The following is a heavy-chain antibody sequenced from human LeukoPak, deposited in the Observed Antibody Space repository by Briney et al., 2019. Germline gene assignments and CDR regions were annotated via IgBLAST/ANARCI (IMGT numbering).Heavy chain of an antibody. V-gene: IGHV3-23*01. J-gene: IGHJ4*02. CDR2: ISGSGGST. CDR1: GFTFSSYA. D-gene: IGHD6-13*01. Sequence: GGSLRLSCAASGFTFSSYAMSWVRQAPGKGLEWVSAISGSGGSTYYADSVKGRFTISRDNSRNTLYLQMDSLRAEDTAVYYCAKTPIDTSSWSSPFDYWGQGTLVTVSS. CDR3: AKTPIDTSSWSSPFDY.